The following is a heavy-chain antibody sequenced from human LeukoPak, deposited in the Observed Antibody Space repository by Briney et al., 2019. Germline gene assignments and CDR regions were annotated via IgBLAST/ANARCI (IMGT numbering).Heavy chain of an antibody. CDR3: AKARIVVVSYYFDY. Sequence: GGSLTLSCAASGFTFSSYAMSWVRQAPGKGLEWVSAISGSGGSTYYADSVKGRFTISRDNSKNTLYLQMNSLGAEDTAVYYCAKARIVVVSYYFDYWGQGTLVTVSS. V-gene: IGHV3-23*01. J-gene: IGHJ4*02. D-gene: IGHD3-22*01. CDR1: GFTFSSYA. CDR2: ISGSGGST.